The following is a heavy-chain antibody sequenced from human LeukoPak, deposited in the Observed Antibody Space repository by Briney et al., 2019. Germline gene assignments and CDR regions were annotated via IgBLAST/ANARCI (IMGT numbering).Heavy chain of an antibody. J-gene: IGHJ4*02. D-gene: IGHD6-19*01. Sequence: ASVKGSCKASGYTFTGYYMHWVRQAPGQGLEWMGWINPNSGGTNYAQKFQGRVTMTRDTSISTAYMELSRLRSDDTAVYYCARSIAVAGTAGGNWGQGTLVTVSS. CDR1: GYTFTGYY. CDR2: INPNSGGT. V-gene: IGHV1-2*02. CDR3: ARSIAVAGTAGGN.